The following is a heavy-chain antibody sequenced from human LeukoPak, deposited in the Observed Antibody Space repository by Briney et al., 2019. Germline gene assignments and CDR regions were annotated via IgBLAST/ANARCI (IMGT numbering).Heavy chain of an antibody. CDR1: GGTFSSYA. D-gene: IGHD3-3*01. Sequence: SSVKVSCKASGGTFSSYAISWVRQAPGQGLEWMGRIIPILGIANYAQKFQGRVTITADKSTSTAYMELSSLRSEDTAVYYCAREEITIFGVVTPPDYWGQGTLVTVSS. V-gene: IGHV1-69*04. CDR3: AREEITIFGVVTPPDY. CDR2: IIPILGIA. J-gene: IGHJ4*02.